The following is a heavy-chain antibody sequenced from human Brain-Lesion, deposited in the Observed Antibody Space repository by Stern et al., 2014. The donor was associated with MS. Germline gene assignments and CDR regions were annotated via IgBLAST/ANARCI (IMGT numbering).Heavy chain of an antibody. CDR3: ARFPASRPHVFDS. CDR2: SDHSGST. J-gene: IGHJ4*02. Sequence: VQLVESGPGLVKPSGTLSLTCAVSGGSISSSNWWSWVRPSPGKGLEWIGESDHSGSTIYNPSLKSRVTVSVDKSKNRLSLTRRFVPAADTAVYFCARFPASRPHVFDSWGQGTLVTVSS. D-gene: IGHD6-13*01. CDR1: GGSISSSNW. V-gene: IGHV4-4*02.